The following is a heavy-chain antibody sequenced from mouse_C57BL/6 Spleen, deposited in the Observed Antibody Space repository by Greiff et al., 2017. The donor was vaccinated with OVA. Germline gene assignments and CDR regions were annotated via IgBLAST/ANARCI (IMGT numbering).Heavy chain of an antibody. D-gene: IGHD1-1*01. CDR1: GYTFTSYW. Sequence: QVQLQQPGAELVKPGASVKLSCKASGYTFTSYWMHWVKQRPGRGLEWIGRIDPNRGGTKYNEKFKSKATLTVDKPSSTAYMQLSSLTSEDSAVYYCARGSFITTVVGGYWGQGTTLTVSS. CDR3: ARGSFITTVVGGY. J-gene: IGHJ2*01. V-gene: IGHV1-72*01. CDR2: IDPNRGGT.